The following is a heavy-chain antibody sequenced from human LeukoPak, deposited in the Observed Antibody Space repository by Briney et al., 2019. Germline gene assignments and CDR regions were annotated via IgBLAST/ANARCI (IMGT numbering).Heavy chain of an antibody. CDR2: IYPGDSDT. D-gene: IGHD6-13*01. CDR3: AGSSIPGIAAAGFDY. J-gene: IGHJ4*02. V-gene: IGHV5-51*01. Sequence: GESLKISCKGSGYSFTSYWIGWVRQMPGKGLEWMGIIYPGDSDTRYSPSFQGQVTISADKSISTAYLQWSSLKASDTAMYYCAGSSIPGIAAAGFDYWGQGTLVTVSS. CDR1: GYSFTSYW.